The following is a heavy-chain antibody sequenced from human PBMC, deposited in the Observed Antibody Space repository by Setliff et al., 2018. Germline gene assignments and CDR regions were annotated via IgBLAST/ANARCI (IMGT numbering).Heavy chain of an antibody. CDR3: ARGIIAYASWAPNKHAYYYYMDV. CDR1: GGTFSTYA. V-gene: IGHV1-69*05. D-gene: IGHD2-2*01. CDR2: IISMFGTT. J-gene: IGHJ6*03. Sequence: SVKVSCKASGGTFSTYAISWVRQAPGQGLEWMGGIISMFGTTNYAQKFQGRVTITTDKSTSTAYMELSSLRSEDTAIYYCARGIIAYASWAPNKHAYYYYMDVWGNGTTVTVSS.